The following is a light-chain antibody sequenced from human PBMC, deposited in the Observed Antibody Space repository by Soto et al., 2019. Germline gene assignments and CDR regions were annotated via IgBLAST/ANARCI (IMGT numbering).Light chain of an antibody. Sequence: EVVLAQSPGTLSLSPGERATLSCRASQSVSSSQLAWFQQKPGQAPRLLIYAASWRAAGIPDRFSGSGSGTDYTPTISRLEPADFAVDYWQQCARAPHTFGGGTKGEIK. V-gene: IGKV3-20*01. CDR3: QQCARAPHT. CDR1: QSVSSSQ. J-gene: IGKJ4*02. CDR2: AAS.